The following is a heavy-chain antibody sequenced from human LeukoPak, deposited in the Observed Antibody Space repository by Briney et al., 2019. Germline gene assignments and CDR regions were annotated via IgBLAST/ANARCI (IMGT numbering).Heavy chain of an antibody. V-gene: IGHV4-39*01. D-gene: IGHD3-22*01. CDR2: IYYSGST. J-gene: IGHJ5*02. Sequence: SETLSLTCTVSGGSISSSSYYWGWIRQPPGKGLEWIGSIYYSGSTYYNPSLKSRVTISVDTSKNQFSLKLSSVTAADTAVYYCARQARIYRGGYYLNWFDPWGQGTLVTVSS. CDR3: ARQARIYRGGYYLNWFDP. CDR1: GGSISSSSYY.